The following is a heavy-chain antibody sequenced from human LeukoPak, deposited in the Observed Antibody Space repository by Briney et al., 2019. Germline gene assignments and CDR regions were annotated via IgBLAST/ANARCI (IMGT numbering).Heavy chain of an antibody. J-gene: IGHJ4*02. Sequence: GESLKISCKGSGYSFTSYWIGWVCQMPGKGLEWMGIIYPGDSDTRYSPSFQGQVTISADKSISTAYLQWSSLKASDTAMYYCASHSIAVAGAFDYWGQGTLVTVSS. CDR3: ASHSIAVAGAFDY. CDR2: IYPGDSDT. D-gene: IGHD6-19*01. CDR1: GYSFTSYW. V-gene: IGHV5-51*01.